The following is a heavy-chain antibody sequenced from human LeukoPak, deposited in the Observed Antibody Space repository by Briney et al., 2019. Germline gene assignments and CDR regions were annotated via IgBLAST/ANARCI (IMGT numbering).Heavy chain of an antibody. CDR1: GFTFSSYG. V-gene: IGHV3-30*02. Sequence: PGGSLRLSCAASGFTFSSYGVHWVRQAPGKGLEWVAFIQHDGTNKYNADSVKGGFTISRDNSKNTLYLQMNSLRAEDTAVYYCAKDRGGYSSGWYDYWGQGTLVTVSS. CDR2: IQHDGTNK. CDR3: AKDRGGYSSGWYDY. J-gene: IGHJ4*02. D-gene: IGHD6-19*01.